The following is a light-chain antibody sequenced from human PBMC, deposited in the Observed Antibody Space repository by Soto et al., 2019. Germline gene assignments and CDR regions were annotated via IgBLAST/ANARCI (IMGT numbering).Light chain of an antibody. CDR1: QSVSSY. V-gene: IGKV3-11*01. Sequence: ENGLREAPATLVLLAGGRATISCRASQSVSSYLAWYQQKPGQAPRLLIYDASNRATGIPARFSGSGSGTDFTLTISSLEPADFAVYYCQQRSNRPPAITFGQGQSWRL. CDR3: QQRSNRPPAIT. J-gene: IGKJ5*01. CDR2: DAS.